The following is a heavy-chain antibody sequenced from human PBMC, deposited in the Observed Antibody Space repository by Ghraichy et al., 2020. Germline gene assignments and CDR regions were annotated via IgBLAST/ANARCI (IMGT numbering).Heavy chain of an antibody. CDR1: DGSFSGYY. V-gene: IGHV4-34*01. D-gene: IGHD5-24*01. CDR3: ARNGDARTFDI. CDR2: INHSGST. J-gene: IGHJ3*02. Sequence: SQTLSLTCAVYDGSFSGYYWSWIRQPPGKGLEWIGEINHSGSTNYNPSLKSRVTISVDTSKNQFSLKVSSVTAADTNVYYCARNGDARTFDIWGQGTMVTVSS.